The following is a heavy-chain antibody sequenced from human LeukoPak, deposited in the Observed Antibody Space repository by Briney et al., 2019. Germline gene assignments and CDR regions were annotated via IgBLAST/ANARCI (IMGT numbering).Heavy chain of an antibody. D-gene: IGHD3-22*01. V-gene: IGHV3-23*01. CDR2: ITGSGGST. Sequence: GGSLRLSCAASGFTFSTYAMNWVRQAPGKGLEWVSLITGSGGSTYYADSVKGRFTISRDNSKNTLYLQINSLRADDTAVYYCAKGGSSYSEMDYWGQGTLVTVSS. CDR1: GFTFSTYA. CDR3: AKGGSSYSEMDY. J-gene: IGHJ4*02.